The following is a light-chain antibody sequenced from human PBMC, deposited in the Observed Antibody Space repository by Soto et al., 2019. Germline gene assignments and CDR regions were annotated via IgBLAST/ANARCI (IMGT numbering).Light chain of an antibody. CDR1: QTISNY. Sequence: DIQMTQSPASLAASLGDRITISCRASQTISNYLNWYHQKPGKAPKLLIYASSTLQSGVPSTFSGSGSGTEFTLSISSLQPEYFGTYYCQQSYNFPFTCGPGTKVDVK. V-gene: IGKV1-39*01. J-gene: IGKJ3*01. CDR2: ASS. CDR3: QQSYNFPFT.